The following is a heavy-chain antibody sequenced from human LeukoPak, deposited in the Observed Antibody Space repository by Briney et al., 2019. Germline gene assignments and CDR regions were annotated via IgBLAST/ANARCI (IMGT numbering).Heavy chain of an antibody. CDR3: ARDREYYGSGSYQAPDY. Sequence: SVKVSCKASGYTFTSYYMHWVRQAPAQGLEWMGIINTSGGSTKYAQKFQGRVTMTGDTSRSTVYMELSSLQSEDTAVYYCARDREYYGSGSYQAPDYWGQGTLVTASS. CDR2: INTSGGST. CDR1: GYTFTSYY. J-gene: IGHJ4*02. D-gene: IGHD3-10*01. V-gene: IGHV1-46*01.